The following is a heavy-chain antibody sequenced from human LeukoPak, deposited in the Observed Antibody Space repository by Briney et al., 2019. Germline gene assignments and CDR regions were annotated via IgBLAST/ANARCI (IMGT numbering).Heavy chain of an antibody. Sequence: GGSLRISCAASGFTVSTHYMSWVRQAPGEGPEWVSGIYSGDSTYYADSVKGRFTISRHNSKNTLYLQMSSLRAEDTAIYYCAREVVTTGRRGSFELWGPGTMVIVSS. V-gene: IGHV3-53*04. D-gene: IGHD4-23*01. CDR3: AREVVTTGRRGSFEL. CDR1: GFTVSTHY. J-gene: IGHJ3*01. CDR2: IYSGDST.